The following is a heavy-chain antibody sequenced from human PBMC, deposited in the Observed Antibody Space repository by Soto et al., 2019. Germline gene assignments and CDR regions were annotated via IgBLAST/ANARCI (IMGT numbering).Heavy chain of an antibody. CDR3: ASAPGYSSGWSLTFEC. CDR1: GGTFSSYA. D-gene: IGHD6-19*01. V-gene: IGHV1-69*13. CDR2: IIPIFGTA. Sequence: SLKVSCKASGGTFSSYAISWVRQAPGQGLEWMGGIIPIFGTANYAQKFQGRVTITADESTSTAYMELSSLRSEDTAVYYCASAPGYSSGWSLTFECWGQVTRVIVSS. J-gene: IGHJ4*02.